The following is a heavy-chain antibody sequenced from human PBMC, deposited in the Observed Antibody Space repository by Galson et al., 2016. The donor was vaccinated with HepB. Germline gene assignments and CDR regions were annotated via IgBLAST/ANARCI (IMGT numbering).Heavy chain of an antibody. Sequence: SVKVSCKASAHTFTTCYFHWGRQAPGQGLEWMGRIMARGGETIYPQSLQGRVTMTRDTPTGTVYMELSSLRSEDSAPYYCARDSGHHSFDYWGQGSLVIVSS. CDR3: ARDSGHHSFDY. CDR1: AHTFTTCY. D-gene: IGHD1-26*01. CDR2: IMARGGET. J-gene: IGHJ4*02. V-gene: IGHV1-46*01.